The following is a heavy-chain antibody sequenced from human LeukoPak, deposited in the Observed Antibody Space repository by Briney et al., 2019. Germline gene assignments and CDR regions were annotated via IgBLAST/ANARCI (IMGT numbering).Heavy chain of an antibody. CDR3: ARTRGYCSSTSCRNFDY. J-gene: IGHJ4*02. CDR2: TNHSGST. Sequence: SETLSLTCAVYGGSFSGYYWSWIRQPPGEGLEWIGETNHSGSTNYNPSLKSRVTISVDTSKNQFSLKLSSVTAADTAVYYCARTRGYCSSTSCRNFDYWGQGTLVTVSS. D-gene: IGHD2-2*01. CDR1: GGSFSGYY. V-gene: IGHV4-34*01.